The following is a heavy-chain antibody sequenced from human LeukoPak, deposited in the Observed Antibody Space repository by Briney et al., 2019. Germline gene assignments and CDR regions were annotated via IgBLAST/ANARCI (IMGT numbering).Heavy chain of an antibody. CDR3: AKDLKGGPFDY. V-gene: IGHV3-43*01. J-gene: IGHJ4*02. D-gene: IGHD2-15*01. CDR1: GFTFSSYA. CDR2: ISWDGGST. Sequence: GGSLRLSCAASGFTFSSYAMSWVRQAPGKGLEWVSLISWDGGSTYYADSVKGRFTISRDNSKNSLYLQMNSLRTEDTALYYCAKDLKGGPFDYWGQGTLVTVSS.